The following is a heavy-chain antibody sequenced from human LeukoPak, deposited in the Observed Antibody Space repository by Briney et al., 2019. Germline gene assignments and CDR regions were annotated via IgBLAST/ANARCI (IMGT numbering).Heavy chain of an antibody. CDR2: IKQDGSEK. D-gene: IGHD2-15*01. J-gene: IGHJ6*02. V-gene: IGHV3-7*03. CDR1: GFTFSSYW. CDR3: ARDRIVLVVAAAGTYHSNYGMDV. Sequence: GGSLRLSCAASGFTFSSYWMSWVRQAPGKGLEWVANIKQDGSEKYYVDSVKGRFTISRDNAKNSLYLQMNSLRAEDTAVYYCARDRIVLVVAAAGTYHSNYGMDVWGQGTLVTVSS.